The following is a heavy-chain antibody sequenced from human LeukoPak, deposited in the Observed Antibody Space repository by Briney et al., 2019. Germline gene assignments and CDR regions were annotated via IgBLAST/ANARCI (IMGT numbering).Heavy chain of an antibody. D-gene: IGHD2-15*01. V-gene: IGHV3-33*01. Sequence: PGRSLRLSCAASGFTFGSYDMHWVRQAPGKGLEWVAVIWYDGGSKYYADSVKGRFTISRDNSKNTLYLQMNSLRAEDTAVYYCARDGYCSGGSCYSSGYFDCWGQGTLVTVSS. J-gene: IGHJ4*02. CDR2: IWYDGGSK. CDR1: GFTFGSYD. CDR3: ARDGYCSGGSCYSSGYFDC.